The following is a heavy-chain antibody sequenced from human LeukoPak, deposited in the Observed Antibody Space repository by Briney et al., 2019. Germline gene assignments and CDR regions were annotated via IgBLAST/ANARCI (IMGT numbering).Heavy chain of an antibody. CDR3: AKDRGGSYPNWFDP. CDR2: ICGSGCGGTT. J-gene: IGHJ5*02. V-gene: IGHV3-23*01. CDR1: GFTFSIYG. Sequence: GGSLRLSCAVSGFTFSIYGMTRVRQAPGKGLEWVSAICGSGCGGTTYYADSVKGRFTVSRDNSKNTLYLQMNSLTAEDTAVYYCAKDRGGSYPNWFDPWGQGTLVTVSS. D-gene: IGHD1-26*01.